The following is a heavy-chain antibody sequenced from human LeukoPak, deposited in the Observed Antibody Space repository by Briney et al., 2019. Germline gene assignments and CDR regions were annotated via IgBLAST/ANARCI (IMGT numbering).Heavy chain of an antibody. J-gene: IGHJ6*02. CDR2: INSDGSST. Sequence: GGSLRLSCAASRFTFSSYWMHWVRQAPGKGLVWVSRINSDGSSTSYADSVKGRFTISRDNAKNTLYLQMNSLRAEDTAVYYCASGYVSDYYGSGSYVPPYYYGMDVWGQGTTVTVSS. CDR1: RFTFSSYW. D-gene: IGHD3-10*01. V-gene: IGHV3-74*01. CDR3: ASGYVSDYYGSGSYVPPYYYGMDV.